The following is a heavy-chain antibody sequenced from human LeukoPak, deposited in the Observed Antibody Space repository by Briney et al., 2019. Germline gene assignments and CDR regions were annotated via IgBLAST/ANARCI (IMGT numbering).Heavy chain of an antibody. J-gene: IGHJ6*03. CDR3: ARCYYDFWSGYYPNYYYYYMDV. V-gene: IGHV3-7*01. D-gene: IGHD3-3*01. CDR1: GFTFSSYW. CDR2: IKQDGSAK. Sequence: GGSLRLSCAASGFTFSSYWMSWVRQAPGKGLEWVANIKQDGSAKYYVDSVKGRFTISRDNAKNSLYLQMNSLRGEDTAVYYCARCYYDFWSGYYPNYYYYYMDVWGKGTTVTVSS.